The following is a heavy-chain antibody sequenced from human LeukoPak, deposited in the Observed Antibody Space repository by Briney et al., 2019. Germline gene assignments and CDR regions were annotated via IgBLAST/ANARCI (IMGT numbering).Heavy chain of an antibody. V-gene: IGHV3-30*02. CDR3: AKDGGILIDY. D-gene: IGHD3-16*01. J-gene: IGHJ4*02. CDR2: IRYDGSNK. Sequence: GGSLRLSCAASGFTFSSYWMSWVRQAPGKGLEWVAFIRYDGSNKYYADSVKGRFTISRDNSKNTLYLQMNSLRAEDTAVYYCAKDGGILIDYWGQGTLVTVSS. CDR1: GFTFSSYW.